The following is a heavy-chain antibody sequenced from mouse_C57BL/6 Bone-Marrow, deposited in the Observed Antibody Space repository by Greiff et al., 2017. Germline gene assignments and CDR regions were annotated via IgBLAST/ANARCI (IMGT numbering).Heavy chain of an antibody. CDR1: GYTFTSYW. CDR2: IYPSDSET. V-gene: IGHV1-61*01. CDR3: AREESCYGFAY. J-gene: IGHJ3*01. D-gene: IGHD1-1*01. Sequence: QVQLQQPGAELVRPGSSVKLSCKASGYTFTSYWMDWVKQRPGQGLEWIGNIYPSDSETHYNQKFKDKATLTVDKSSSTAYMQLSSLTSEDSAVYYCAREESCYGFAYWGQGTLVTVSA.